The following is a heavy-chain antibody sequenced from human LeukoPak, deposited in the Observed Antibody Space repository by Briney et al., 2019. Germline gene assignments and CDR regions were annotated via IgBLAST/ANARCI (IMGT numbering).Heavy chain of an antibody. CDR3: AKVGGPTDY. CDR1: GFTFSSYA. CDR2: ISYDGSNK. V-gene: IGHV3-30*04. D-gene: IGHD2-15*01. Sequence: SGGSLRLSCAASGFTFSSYAMHWVRQAPGRGLEWVAVISYDGSNKYYADSVKGRFTISRDNSKNTLYLQMNSLRAEDTAVYYCAKVGGPTDYWGQGTLVTVSS. J-gene: IGHJ4*02.